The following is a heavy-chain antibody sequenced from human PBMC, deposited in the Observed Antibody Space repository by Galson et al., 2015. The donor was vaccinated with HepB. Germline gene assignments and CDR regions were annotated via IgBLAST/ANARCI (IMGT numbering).Heavy chain of an antibody. Sequence: SLRLSCAASGFTVSSNYMSWVRQAPGKGLEWVSVIYSGGSTYYADSVKGRFTISRDNSKNTLYLQMNSLRAEDTAVYYCARDLSTMVRGVIMYFDLWGRGTLVTVSS. CDR2: IYSGGST. CDR3: ARDLSTMVRGVIMYFDL. V-gene: IGHV3-66*01. CDR1: GFTVSSNY. J-gene: IGHJ2*01. D-gene: IGHD3-10*01.